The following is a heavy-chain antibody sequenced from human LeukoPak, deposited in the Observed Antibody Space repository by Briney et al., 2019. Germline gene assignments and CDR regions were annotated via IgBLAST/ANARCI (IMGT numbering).Heavy chain of an antibody. V-gene: IGHV1-18*01. CDR2: ISAYNGNT. D-gene: IGHD3-10*01. CDR1: GYTFTSYG. CDR3: ARERLLWFGESYYFDY. Sequence: GASVKVSCKASGYTFTSYGISWGRQAPGQGLEWMGWISAYNGNTNYAQKLQGRVTMTTDTSTGTAYMELRSLRSDDTVVYYCARERLLWFGESYYFDYWGQGTLVTVSS. J-gene: IGHJ4*02.